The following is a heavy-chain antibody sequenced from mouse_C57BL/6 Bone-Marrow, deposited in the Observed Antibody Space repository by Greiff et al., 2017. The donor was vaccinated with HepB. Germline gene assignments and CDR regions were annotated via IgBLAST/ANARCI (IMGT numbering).Heavy chain of an antibody. Sequence: QVQLQQSGAELVRPGASVKLSCKASGYTFTDYYINWVKQRPGQGLEWIARIYPGSGNTYYNEKFKGKATLTAEKSSSTAYMQLSSLTSEDSAVYFCLYSFDYWGQGTTLTVSS. CDR3: LYSFDY. D-gene: IGHD6-1*01. J-gene: IGHJ2*01. V-gene: IGHV1-76*01. CDR1: GYTFTDYY. CDR2: IYPGSGNT.